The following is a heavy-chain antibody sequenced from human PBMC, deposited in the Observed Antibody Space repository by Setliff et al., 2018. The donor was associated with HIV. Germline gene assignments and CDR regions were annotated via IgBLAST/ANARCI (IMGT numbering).Heavy chain of an antibody. J-gene: IGHJ4*02. Sequence: SETLSLTCIVSGGSISNYYWGWIRQSPGKGLEWIGFIHHSGSTNYNPSLESRVTISLDTANNHFSLNLRSVTAADTAVYYCARAVSHVDYWGQGTLVTVSS. CDR1: GGSISNYY. CDR3: ARAVSHVDY. CDR2: IHHSGST. V-gene: IGHV4-59*01.